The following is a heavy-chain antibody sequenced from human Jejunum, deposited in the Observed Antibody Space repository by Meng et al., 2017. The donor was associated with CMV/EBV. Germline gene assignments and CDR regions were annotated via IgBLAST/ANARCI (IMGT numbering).Heavy chain of an antibody. Sequence: SGVTFSAYEVDWVRQAPGKGLEWLAHINFGASNIYYADSIKGRFTISRDDAKSSLYLDMSSLRADDTAVYYCARELPATWEPFDYWGRGTLVTVSS. J-gene: IGHJ4*02. CDR3: ARELPATWEPFDY. D-gene: IGHD1-26*01. CDR1: GVTFSAYE. CDR2: INFGASNI. V-gene: IGHV3-48*03.